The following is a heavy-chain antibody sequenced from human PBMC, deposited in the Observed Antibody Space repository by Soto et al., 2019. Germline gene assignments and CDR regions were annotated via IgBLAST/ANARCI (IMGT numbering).Heavy chain of an antibody. V-gene: IGHV3-53*04. CDR2: IYSGGST. J-gene: IGHJ6*02. D-gene: IGHD2-15*01. CDR1: GFTVSSNY. Sequence: GGSLRLSCAASGFTVSSNYMSWVRQAPGKGLEWVSVIYSGGSTYYADSVKGRFTISRHNSKNTLYLQMNSLRAEDTAVYYCARADRELGYCSGGSCYSGGRDVWGQGTTVTVS. CDR3: ARADRELGYCSGGSCYSGGRDV.